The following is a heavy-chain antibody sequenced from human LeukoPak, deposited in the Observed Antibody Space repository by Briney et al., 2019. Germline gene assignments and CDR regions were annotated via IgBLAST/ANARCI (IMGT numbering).Heavy chain of an antibody. J-gene: IGHJ6*03. D-gene: IGHD2-2*01. Sequence: ASVKVSCKASGYTFTGYYMHWVRQAPGQGLEWMGWINPNSGGTNYAQKFQGRVTMTRDTSISTAYMELSRLRSDDTAVYYCARAGYCSSTSCYGPNYYYYMDVWGKGTTVTVSS. CDR3: ARAGYCSSTSCYGPNYYYYMDV. CDR1: GYTFTGYY. CDR2: INPNSGGT. V-gene: IGHV1-2*02.